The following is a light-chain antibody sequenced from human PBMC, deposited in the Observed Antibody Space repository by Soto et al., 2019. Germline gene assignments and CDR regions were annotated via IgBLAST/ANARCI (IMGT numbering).Light chain of an antibody. CDR2: GT. V-gene: IGKV3-20*01. Sequence: ENVLTQSPGTLSLSPGERAILSCRASQSLSNRQLAWYQQKPGQAPRLLFSGTTRAAGIPDRFSGSGSGTDFTLTISRLEPEDFAVYYCQQYGNSPFTFGPGTTVYFK. J-gene: IGKJ3*01. CDR1: QSLSNRQ. CDR3: QQYGNSPFT.